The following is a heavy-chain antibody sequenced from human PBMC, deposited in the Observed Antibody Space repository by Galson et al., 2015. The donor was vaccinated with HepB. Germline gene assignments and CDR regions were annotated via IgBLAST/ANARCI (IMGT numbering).Heavy chain of an antibody. CDR3: ARTKRFLDSEP. J-gene: IGHJ5*02. CDR2: ISGSNDNK. Sequence: SVKVSCKASGYSFTSYGINWVRQAPGQGLEWMGWISGSNDNKKHAQKLQGRLTMTTDTSTSTAYMELRSLRSDDTAVYYCARTKRFLDSEPWGQGTLVTVSS. CDR1: GYSFTSYG. D-gene: IGHD3-3*01. V-gene: IGHV1-18*01.